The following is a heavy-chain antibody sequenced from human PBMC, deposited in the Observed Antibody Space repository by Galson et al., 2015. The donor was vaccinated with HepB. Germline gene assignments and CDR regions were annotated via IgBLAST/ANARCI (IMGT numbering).Heavy chain of an antibody. CDR1: GFTFGDYA. J-gene: IGHJ4*02. CDR2: IRSKAYGGTT. Sequence: SLRLSCAASGFTFGDYAMSWFRQAPGKGLEWVGFIRSKAYGGTTDYAAPVKGRFTISRDDSKNTLYLQMNSLKAEDTAVYYCTTEGRPWDWRQGTLVTVSS. CDR3: TTEGRPWD. D-gene: IGHD3-10*01. V-gene: IGHV3-49*03.